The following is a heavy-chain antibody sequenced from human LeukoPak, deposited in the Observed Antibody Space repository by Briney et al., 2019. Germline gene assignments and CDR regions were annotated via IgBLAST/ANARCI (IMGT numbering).Heavy chain of an antibody. V-gene: IGHV4-39*01. D-gene: IGHD1-14*01. CDR2: IYYSGST. Sequence: SETLPLTCTVSGGSISSSSYYWGWIRRPPGKGLEWIGSIYYSGSTYYNPSLKSRVTISADTSKNQFSLKLSSVTAADTAVYYCARLLTGDYWGQGTLVTVSS. CDR1: GGSISSSSYY. J-gene: IGHJ4*02. CDR3: ARLLTGDY.